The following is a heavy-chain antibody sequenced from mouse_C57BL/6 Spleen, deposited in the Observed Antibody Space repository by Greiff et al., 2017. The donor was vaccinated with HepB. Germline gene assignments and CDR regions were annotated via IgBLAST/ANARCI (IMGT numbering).Heavy chain of an antibody. D-gene: IGHD2-4*01. CDR1: GYTFTSYW. Sequence: VQLQQPGAELVRPGSSVKLSCKASGYTFTSYWMDWVKQRPGQGLEWIGNIYPSDSETHYNQKFKDKATLTVDKSSSTAYMQLSSLTSEDSAVYYCARRSYYDYDWFAYWGQGTLVTVSA. CDR3: ARRSYYDYDWFAY. CDR2: IYPSDSET. J-gene: IGHJ3*01. V-gene: IGHV1-61*01.